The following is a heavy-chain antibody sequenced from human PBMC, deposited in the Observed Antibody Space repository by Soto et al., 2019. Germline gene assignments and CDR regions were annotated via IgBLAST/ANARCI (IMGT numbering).Heavy chain of an antibody. V-gene: IGHV2-5*01. Sequence: GSGPTLVNPTQTLTLTCTVSGFSLSTRGKTLGWIRQPPGEAPEWLALGYQYSPSLQSRLTFTKDTSKNHVVLTMTDMDPVDTATYYCTLRDDSSRGPIYWGQGILVTVSS. CDR3: TLRDDSSRGPIY. J-gene: IGHJ4*02. CDR1: GFSLSTRGKT. D-gene: IGHD3-22*01. CDR2: GY.